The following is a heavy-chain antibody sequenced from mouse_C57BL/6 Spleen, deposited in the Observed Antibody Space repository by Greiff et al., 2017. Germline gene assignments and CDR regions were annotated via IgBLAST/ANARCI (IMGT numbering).Heavy chain of an antibody. J-gene: IGHJ1*03. CDR3: ARSRDYYSIYGGYIDV. D-gene: IGHD2-5*01. Sequence: QVQLQQPGAELVKPGASVKMSCKASGYTFTSYWITWVKQRPGQGLEWIGDIYPGSGSTNYNEKFKSKATLTVDTSSSTVSMQLSSLTSEDAAVYDCARSRDYYSIYGGYIDVWGTGTTVTVSS. CDR1: GYTFTSYW. V-gene: IGHV1-55*01. CDR2: IYPGSGST.